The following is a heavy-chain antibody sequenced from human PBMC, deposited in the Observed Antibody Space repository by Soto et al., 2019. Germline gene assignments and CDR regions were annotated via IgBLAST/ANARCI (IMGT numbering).Heavy chain of an antibody. CDR3: AIGGGQIYYKGLDV. V-gene: IGHV3-11*01. Sequence: GGSLRLSCAASGLFFSDYYLSWIRQAPGKSLECVAYISGTGNTKYYADSVTGRFTISRDNPKNSLYLQMNSLRPEDAAVYYCAIGGGQIYYKGLDVWGQGTTVTVSS. CDR2: ISGTGNTK. CDR1: GLFFSDYY. D-gene: IGHD3-10*01. J-gene: IGHJ6*02.